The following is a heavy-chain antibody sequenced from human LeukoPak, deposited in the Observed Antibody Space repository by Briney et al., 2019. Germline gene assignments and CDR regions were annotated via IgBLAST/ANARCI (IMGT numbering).Heavy chain of an antibody. V-gene: IGHV4-34*01. Sequence: SETLSLTCAVYGGSFSGYYWSWIRQPPGKGLEWIGEINHSGSTNYNPSLKSRVTISVDTSKNQFSLKLSSVTAADTAVYYCARGLYYGDLDAFDIWGQGTMVTVSS. J-gene: IGHJ3*02. D-gene: IGHD4-17*01. CDR2: INHSGST. CDR3: ARGLYYGDLDAFDI. CDR1: GGSFSGYY.